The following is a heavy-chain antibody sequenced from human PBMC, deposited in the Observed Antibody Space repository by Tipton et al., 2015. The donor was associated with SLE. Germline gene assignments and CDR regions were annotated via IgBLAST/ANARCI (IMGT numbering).Heavy chain of an antibody. J-gene: IGHJ5*02. CDR2: IYYSGST. CDR3: ASNYGSGSYWFDP. CDR1: GGSISSYY. D-gene: IGHD3-10*01. V-gene: IGHV4-59*01. Sequence: TLSLTCTVSGGSISSYYWSWIRQPPGKGLEWIGYIYYSGSTNYNPSLKSRVTISVDTSKNQFSLKLSPVTAADTAVYYCASNYGSGSYWFDPWGQGTLVTVSS.